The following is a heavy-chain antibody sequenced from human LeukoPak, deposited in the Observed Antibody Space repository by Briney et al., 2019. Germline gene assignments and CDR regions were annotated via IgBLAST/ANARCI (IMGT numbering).Heavy chain of an antibody. CDR1: GYTFTSYG. CDR2: ISAYNGNT. V-gene: IGHV1-18*01. CDR3: ARGLGKYSYGPFDY. D-gene: IGHD5-18*01. Sequence: ASVKVSCKASGYTFTSYGISWVRQAPGQGLAWMGWISAYNGNTNYAQKLQDRVTMTTDTSASTAYMELRSLRSDDTAVYYCARGLGKYSYGPFDYWGQGTLVTVCS. J-gene: IGHJ4*02.